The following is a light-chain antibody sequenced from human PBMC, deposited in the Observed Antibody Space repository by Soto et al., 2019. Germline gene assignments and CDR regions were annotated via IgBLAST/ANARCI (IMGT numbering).Light chain of an antibody. CDR3: QSYDTSLSGFYV. V-gene: IGLV1-40*01. Sequence: QSVLKRPPSVSGAPGQRVTISCTGSSSNIGAGYDVHWYQQLPGTAPKLLIYVNTNRPSGVPDRFSGSKSGTSASLAITGLQAEDEADYYCQSYDTSLSGFYVFGTGTKVTVL. CDR2: VNT. CDR1: SSNIGAGYD. J-gene: IGLJ1*01.